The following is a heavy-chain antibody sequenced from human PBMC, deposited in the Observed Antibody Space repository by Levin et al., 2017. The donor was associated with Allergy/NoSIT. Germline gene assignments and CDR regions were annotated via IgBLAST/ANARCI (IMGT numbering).Heavy chain of an antibody. Sequence: GGSLRLSCAASGFTFSKFYMHWVRQAPGKGLVWVSRVISDGSITDYADSVKGRFTISSDNARNTLYLQMNSLRAEDTAVYYCARGGCSSTSCLDNWGQGILVTVSS. CDR1: GFTFSKFY. D-gene: IGHD2-2*01. J-gene: IGHJ4*02. CDR3: ARGGCSSTSCLDN. V-gene: IGHV3-74*01. CDR2: VISDGSIT.